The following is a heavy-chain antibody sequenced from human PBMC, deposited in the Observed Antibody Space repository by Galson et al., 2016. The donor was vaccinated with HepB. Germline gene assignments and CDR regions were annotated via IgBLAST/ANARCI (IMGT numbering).Heavy chain of an antibody. D-gene: IGHD3-10*01. J-gene: IGHJ4*02. CDR2: ITAAGGVT. CDR1: GFTFRGYA. Sequence: LRLSCAASGFTFRGYAMSWVRQAPGKGLEWLSAITAAGGVTYYADSVKGRFTIARDNSKNTLYLEMSSLRVEDTAVYYCAKDLQVSPLWFGELFPDDWGQGTLVAVAS. CDR3: AKDLQVSPLWFGELFPDD. V-gene: IGHV3-23*01.